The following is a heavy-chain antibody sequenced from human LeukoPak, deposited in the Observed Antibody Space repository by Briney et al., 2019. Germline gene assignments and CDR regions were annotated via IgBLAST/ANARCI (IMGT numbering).Heavy chain of an antibody. J-gene: IGHJ6*02. D-gene: IGHD3-3*01. CDR1: GYTFTSYD. CDR3: ARGPELYYDFWSGYFSGYGMDV. V-gene: IGHV1-8*01. Sequence: GASVKVSCKASGYTFTSYDINWVRQATGQGLEWMGWMNPNSGNTGYAQKFQGRVTMTRNTSISTAYMELSSLRSEDTAVYYCARGPELYYDFWSGYFSGYGMDVWGQGTTVTVSS. CDR2: MNPNSGNT.